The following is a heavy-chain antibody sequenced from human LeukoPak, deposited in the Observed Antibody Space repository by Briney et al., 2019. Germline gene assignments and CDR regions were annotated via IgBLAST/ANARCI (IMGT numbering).Heavy chain of an antibody. J-gene: IGHJ4*02. CDR1: GFKFSDFW. D-gene: IGHD3-16*01. CDR2: IKEDGSEE. V-gene: IGHV3-7*01. Sequence: QSGGSLRLSCAASGFKFSDFWMTWVRQTPGKGLEWVANIKEDGSEEYHVDSVKGRFTISRDNTKSSLFLQMNSLRGDDTAVYYCVRDSRPGGAMGLYQNFDFWGQGTLVTVSS. CDR3: VRDSRPGGAMGLYQNFDF.